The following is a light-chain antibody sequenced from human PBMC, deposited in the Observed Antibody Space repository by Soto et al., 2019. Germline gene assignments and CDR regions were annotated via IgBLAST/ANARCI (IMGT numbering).Light chain of an antibody. CDR1: ALAKQY. CDR2: KDT. V-gene: IGLV3-25*03. Sequence: SYELTQPPSVSVSPGQTASITCSGDALAKQYAYWYQQKAGHAPMLVIYKDTERPSGIPERFSGSSSGTTVTLTISGVQAEDEADYYCQSADISGPYVFGIGTKLTVL. J-gene: IGLJ1*01. CDR3: QSADISGPYV.